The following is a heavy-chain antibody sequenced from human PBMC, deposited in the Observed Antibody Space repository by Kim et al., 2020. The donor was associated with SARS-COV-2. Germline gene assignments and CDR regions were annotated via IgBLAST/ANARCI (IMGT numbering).Heavy chain of an antibody. V-gene: IGHV3-11*01. CDR2: ISSSGSTI. D-gene: IGHD2-8*01. CDR3: ARRSAFVLMVYAIPYFDY. CDR1: GFTFSDYY. J-gene: IGHJ4*02. Sequence: GGSLRLSCAASGFTFSDYYMSWIRQAPGKGLEWVSYISSSGSTIYYADSVKGRFTISRDNAKNSLYLQMNSLRAEDTAVYYSARRSAFVLMVYAIPYFDYWGQGTLVTVSS.